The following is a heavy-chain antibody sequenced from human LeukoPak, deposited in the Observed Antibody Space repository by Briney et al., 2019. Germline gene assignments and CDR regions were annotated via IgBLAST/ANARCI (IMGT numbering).Heavy chain of an antibody. CDR2: ISGSGGST. D-gene: IGHD3-22*01. CDR1: GFTFSSYA. V-gene: IGHV3-23*01. Sequence: GGSLRLSCAASGFTFSSYAMSWVRQAPGKGLEWVSAISGSGGSTYYADSVKGRFTISRDNSKNTLYLQMNSLRAEDTAGYYCAKSGEDDSSGYYDYWGQGTLVTVSS. CDR3: AKSGEDDSSGYYDY. J-gene: IGHJ4*02.